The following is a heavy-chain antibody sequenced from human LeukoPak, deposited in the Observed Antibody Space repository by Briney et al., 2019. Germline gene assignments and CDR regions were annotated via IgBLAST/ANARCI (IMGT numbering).Heavy chain of an antibody. V-gene: IGHV1-46*01. Sequence: ASVKVSCKASGGTFSSYAISWVRQAPGQGLEWMGIINPSGGSTSYAQKFQGRVTMTRDTSTSTVYMELSSLRSEDTAVYYCARDPLYYYDSSGYYGGWGQGTLVTVSS. D-gene: IGHD3-22*01. J-gene: IGHJ4*02. CDR2: INPSGGST. CDR1: GGTFSSYA. CDR3: ARDPLYYYDSSGYYGG.